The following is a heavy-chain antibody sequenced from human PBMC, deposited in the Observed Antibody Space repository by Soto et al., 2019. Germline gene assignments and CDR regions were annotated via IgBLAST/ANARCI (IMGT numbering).Heavy chain of an antibody. CDR2: ILPIFGTT. J-gene: IGHJ6*02. CDR1: GGTFNTYN. V-gene: IGHV1-69*01. Sequence: QVQLVQSGAEVKKPGSSVKVSCKASGGTFNTYNINWVRQAPGQGLEWMGGILPIFGTTNYAQRFQGRVTITADDSTSTAYMELSRLRSEDTAVYYCASDETRDSYYYYSGMDVWGQGTTVTV. D-gene: IGHD4-17*01. CDR3: ASDETRDSYYYYSGMDV.